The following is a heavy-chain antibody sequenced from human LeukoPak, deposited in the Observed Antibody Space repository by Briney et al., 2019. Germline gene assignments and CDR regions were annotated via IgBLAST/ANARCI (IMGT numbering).Heavy chain of an antibody. J-gene: IGHJ3*02. Sequence: GGSLRLSCAASGFTFSSYEMNWVRQAPGKGLEWVSYIQITGTPIHYADSVKGRFTISRDNAEKSLYLQLNNLRLEDTAVYYCVRSDRETFAFDIWGQGAMVTVSS. CDR3: VRSDRETFAFDI. CDR2: IQITGTPI. D-gene: IGHD2/OR15-2a*01. CDR1: GFTFSSYE. V-gene: IGHV3-48*03.